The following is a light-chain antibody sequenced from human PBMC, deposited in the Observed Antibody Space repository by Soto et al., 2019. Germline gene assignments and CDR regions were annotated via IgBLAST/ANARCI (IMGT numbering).Light chain of an antibody. CDR2: EVS. V-gene: IGLV2-23*02. J-gene: IGLJ7*01. CDR3: CSYAGTSTHTV. CDR1: SSDVGGYNL. Sequence: QSALTQPASVSGSPGQSITISCTGTSSDVGGYNLVSWYQQHPGKAPKLMISEVSKRPSGISDRFSGSKSGSTASLTISGLHAEDEAGYYCCSYAGTSTHTVFGGGTQLTVL.